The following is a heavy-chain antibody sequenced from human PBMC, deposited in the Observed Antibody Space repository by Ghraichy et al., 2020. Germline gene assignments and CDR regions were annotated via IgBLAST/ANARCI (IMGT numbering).Heavy chain of an antibody. J-gene: IGHJ6*02. V-gene: IGHV4-34*01. CDR2: INQSGIS. CDR3: ARHPRHYYYFVLDV. CDR1: GGSFSGNY. Sequence: SETLSLTCAVNGGSFSGNYWSWIRQPPGKGLEWIGEINQSGISNYNPSLKSRVTISVDTSKNQFSLRLTSVTAADTAVYYCARHPRHYYYFVLDVWGPGTTVTFSS.